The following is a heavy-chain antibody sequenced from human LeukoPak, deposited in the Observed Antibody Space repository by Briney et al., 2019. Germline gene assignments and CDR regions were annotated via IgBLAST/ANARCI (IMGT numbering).Heavy chain of an antibody. V-gene: IGHV3-53*01. Sequence: PGGSLRLSCTVSGFTFSGYEMNWVRQAPGKGLEWVSVFYVGGATYYADSVKGRFTISRDNSENTLYLQMKSLRAEDTAVYYCARGDGYNFFDYWGQGTLVTVSS. D-gene: IGHD5-24*01. CDR1: GFTFSGYE. J-gene: IGHJ4*02. CDR3: ARGDGYNFFDY. CDR2: FYVGGAT.